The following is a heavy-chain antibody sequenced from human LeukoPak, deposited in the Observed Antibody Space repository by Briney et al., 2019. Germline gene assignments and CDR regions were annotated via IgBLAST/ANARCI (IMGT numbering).Heavy chain of an antibody. D-gene: IGHD6-19*01. CDR2: ISGSGGST. V-gene: IGHV3-23*01. CDR1: GFTFSSYA. J-gene: IGHJ4*02. CDR3: ARDSGSIAVAGTFDY. Sequence: SGGSLRLSCAASGFTFSSYAMSWVRQAPGKGLEWVSAISGSGGSTYYADSVKGRFTISRDNAKKSLYLQMNSLRAEDTAVYYCARDSGSIAVAGTFDYWGQGTLVTVSS.